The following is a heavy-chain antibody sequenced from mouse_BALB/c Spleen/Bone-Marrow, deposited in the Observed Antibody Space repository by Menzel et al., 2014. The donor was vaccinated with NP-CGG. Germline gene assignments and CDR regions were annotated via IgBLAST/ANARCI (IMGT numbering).Heavy chain of an antibody. CDR2: ISSGDSYT. Sequence: VQLQQSGGDLVKPGGSLKLSCAASGISFSTYGMSWVRQTPDKRLEWVATISSGDSYTYYPDSVKGRFTISRDNAKNTLYLQMSSLKSEDTAMYYCAFITTVAYWGQGTLVTVSA. CDR1: GISFSTYG. CDR3: AFITTVAY. V-gene: IGHV5-6*01. J-gene: IGHJ3*01. D-gene: IGHD1-1*01.